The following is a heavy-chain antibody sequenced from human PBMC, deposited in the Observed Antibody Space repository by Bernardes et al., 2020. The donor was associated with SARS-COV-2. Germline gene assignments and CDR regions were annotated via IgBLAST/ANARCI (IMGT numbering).Heavy chain of an antibody. CDR2: IYTSGST. V-gene: IGHV4-4*07. CDR1: GGSISSSY. CDR3: ARYSYGFPPSVYGMDV. Sequence: SETLSLTCTVSGGSISSSYWSWIRQPAGQGLEWIGRIYTSGSTNYNPSLKSRVTMSVDTSKNQFSLKLSSVTAADTAVYYCARYSYGFPPSVYGMDVWGQGTTVTVSS. J-gene: IGHJ6*02. D-gene: IGHD5-18*01.